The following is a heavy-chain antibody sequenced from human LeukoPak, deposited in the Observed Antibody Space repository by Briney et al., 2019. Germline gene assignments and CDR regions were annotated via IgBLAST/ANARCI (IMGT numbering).Heavy chain of an antibody. Sequence: PGGSLRLSCAASGFTFSNYAMSWVRQAPGKGLEWVSSIDGSGVSTYYADSVKGRFTISRDNSKNALYLQVNSLRAEDTAVYYCAKGPKNIVLAGSFDYWGQGTLLTVSS. CDR3: AKGPKNIVLAGSFDY. V-gene: IGHV3-23*01. CDR1: GFTFSNYA. CDR2: IDGSGVST. D-gene: IGHD6-19*01. J-gene: IGHJ4*02.